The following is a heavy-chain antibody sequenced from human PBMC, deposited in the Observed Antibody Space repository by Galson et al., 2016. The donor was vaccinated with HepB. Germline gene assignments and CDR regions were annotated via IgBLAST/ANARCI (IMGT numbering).Heavy chain of an antibody. CDR3: AAREGGFDV. V-gene: IGHV3-7*01. Sequence: SLRLSCAASGFTFSSYWMSWVRQAPGKGLEWVATIKEDGSDQYYVDSVKGRFTISRDNAKNSLYLQMNTLRVGDTAVYFCAAREGGFDVWGQGMMVTVSS. CDR1: GFTFSSYW. D-gene: IGHD2-15*01. CDR2: IKEDGSDQ. J-gene: IGHJ3*01.